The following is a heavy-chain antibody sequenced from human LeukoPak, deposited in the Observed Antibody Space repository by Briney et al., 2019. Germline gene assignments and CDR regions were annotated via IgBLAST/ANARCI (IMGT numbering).Heavy chain of an antibody. D-gene: IGHD4/OR15-4a*01. J-gene: IGHJ6*02. CDR3: GRTNYVYGLGV. CDR2: ISANSEDS. CDR1: GLTFGGYA. Sequence: GGSLRLSCTASGLTFGGYAMTWVRQAPGKGLEWVLSISANSEDSSYADPGKGRFTISRDNSRSTLYRQMDSLRADHTAVYYCGRTNYVYGLGVWGQGTTVTVSS. V-gene: IGHV3-23*01.